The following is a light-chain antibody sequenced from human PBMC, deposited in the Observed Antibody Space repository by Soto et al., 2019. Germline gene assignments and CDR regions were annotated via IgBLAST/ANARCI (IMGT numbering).Light chain of an antibody. CDR1: QSVGNW. CDR3: HQYDNWPKT. V-gene: IGKV3-15*01. J-gene: IGKJ5*01. CDR2: GAS. Sequence: EIVLTQSPGTLSLSPGERATLSCRASQSVGNWLFWYQQKRGQAPRLLIYGASTRATGIPARFSGSGSGTEFTLTISSLQSEDFAVYYCHQYDNWPKTFGQGTRLEI.